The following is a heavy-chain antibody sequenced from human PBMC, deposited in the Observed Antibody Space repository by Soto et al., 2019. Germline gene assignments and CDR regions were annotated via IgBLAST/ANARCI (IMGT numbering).Heavy chain of an antibody. Sequence: EVQLVESGGGLVQSGGSLRLSCAASGFTFSSYWMSWVRQGPGKGPEWVANIKQDGSEIYYVDSVKGRFTISRDNAKSSLYPQMTSLRAEDTAVSHCANSLSAISCYSWGQGTLVTVSS. D-gene: IGHD2-2*01. CDR1: GFTFSSYW. CDR3: ANSLSAISCYS. V-gene: IGHV3-7*05. CDR2: IKQDGSEI. J-gene: IGHJ4*02.